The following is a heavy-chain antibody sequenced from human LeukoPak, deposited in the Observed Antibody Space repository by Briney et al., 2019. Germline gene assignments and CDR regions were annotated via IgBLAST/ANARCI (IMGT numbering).Heavy chain of an antibody. CDR3: ARGGRPWLLGY. V-gene: IGHV3-7*03. D-gene: IGHD3-22*01. J-gene: IGHJ4*02. CDR1: GFTFSSYW. Sequence: PGGSLRLSCAGSGFTFSSYWMSWVRQAPGKGLEWVANIKQDGSDKYYVDSVKGRFTISRDNSKNTLYLQMNSLRAEDTAVYYCARGGRPWLLGYWGQGTLVTVSS. CDR2: IKQDGSDK.